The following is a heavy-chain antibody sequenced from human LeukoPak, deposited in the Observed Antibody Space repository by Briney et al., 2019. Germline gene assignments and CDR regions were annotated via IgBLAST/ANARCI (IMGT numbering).Heavy chain of an antibody. CDR1: GGSISPYY. Sequence: SETLSLTCTVSGGSISPYYWSWMRQPPGKGLEWIGYIYHSGGTNYNPSLKSRVTISVDTSKNQFSLKLSSVTAADTAVYYCARQGRYMAAAGTPNFDYWGQGTLVTVSS. V-gene: IGHV4-59*08. J-gene: IGHJ4*02. CDR2: IYHSGGT. CDR3: ARQGRYMAAAGTPNFDY. D-gene: IGHD6-13*01.